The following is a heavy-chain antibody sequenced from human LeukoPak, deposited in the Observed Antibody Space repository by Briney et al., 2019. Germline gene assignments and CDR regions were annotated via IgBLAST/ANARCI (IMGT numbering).Heavy chain of an antibody. J-gene: IGHJ6*02. Sequence: GGSLRLSCAASGFTFSSYSMHWVRQAPGKGLEWVSSISDSSSYIYYADSVKGRFTISRDNAKNSLYLRMNSLRAEDTAMYYCARDRWELLSNSYHYCGLDVWGQGTTVTVSS. CDR1: GFTFSSYS. CDR2: ISDSSSYI. V-gene: IGHV3-21*01. D-gene: IGHD2-15*01. CDR3: ARDRWELLSNSYHYCGLDV.